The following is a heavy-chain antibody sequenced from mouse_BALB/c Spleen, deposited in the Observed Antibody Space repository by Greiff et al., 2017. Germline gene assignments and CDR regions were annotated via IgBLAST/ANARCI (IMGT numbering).Heavy chain of an antibody. CDR3: ARGYYGSSLDY. J-gene: IGHJ4*01. D-gene: IGHD1-1*01. CDR2: ISYSGST. Sequence: DVKLQESGPGLVKPSQSLSLTCTVTGYSITSDYAWNWIRQFPGNKLEWMGYISYSGSTSYNPSLKSRISITRDTSKNQFFLQLNSVTTEDTATYYCARGYYGSSLDYWGQGTSVTVSS. V-gene: IGHV3-2*02. CDR1: GYSITSDYA.